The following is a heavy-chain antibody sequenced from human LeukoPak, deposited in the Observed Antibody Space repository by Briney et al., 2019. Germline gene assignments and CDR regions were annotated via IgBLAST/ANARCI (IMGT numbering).Heavy chain of an antibody. CDR2: ISAYNGNT. V-gene: IGHV1-18*04. J-gene: IGHJ5*02. CDR1: GYTFTSYY. D-gene: IGHD3-3*01. CDR3: ARDPYYDFWSGSHGGWFDP. Sequence: ASVKVSCKASGYTFTSYYMHWVRQAPGQGLEWMGWISAYNGNTNYAQKLQGRVTMTTDTSTSTAYMELRSLRSDDTAVYYCARDPYYDFWSGSHGGWFDPWGQGTLVTVSS.